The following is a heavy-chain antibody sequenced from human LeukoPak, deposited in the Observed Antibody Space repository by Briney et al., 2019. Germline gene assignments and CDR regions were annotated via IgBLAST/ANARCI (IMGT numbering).Heavy chain of an antibody. J-gene: IGHJ3*02. Sequence: GGSLRLSCAASGFTFSSYAMSWVRQAPGKGLEGVSAISGSGGSTYYADSVKGRFTISRDNSKNTLYLQMNSLRAEDTAVYYCAKVGYFWSTYHAFDIWGQGTMVTVSS. CDR1: GFTFSSYA. CDR3: AKVGYFWSTYHAFDI. CDR2: ISGSGGST. D-gene: IGHD3-3*01. V-gene: IGHV3-23*01.